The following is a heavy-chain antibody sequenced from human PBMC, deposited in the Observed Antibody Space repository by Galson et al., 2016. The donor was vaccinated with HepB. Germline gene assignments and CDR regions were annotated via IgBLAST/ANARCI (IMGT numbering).Heavy chain of an antibody. CDR2: ISCYNGNT. CDR3: ARDCRFLGYGAYYFDY. V-gene: IGHV1-18*01. J-gene: IGHJ4*02. D-gene: IGHD5-18*01. CDR1: GYNFRNYA. Sequence: SVKVSCTGSGYNFRNYAISWVRQAPGQGPEWVALISCYNGNTNFAQKFQGRLSMTTDTSTSTAYMEMRNLRSDDTAVYYCARDCRFLGYGAYYFDYWGQGTLVTVSS.